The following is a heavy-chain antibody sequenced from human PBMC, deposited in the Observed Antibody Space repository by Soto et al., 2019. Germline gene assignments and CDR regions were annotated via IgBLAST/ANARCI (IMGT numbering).Heavy chain of an antibody. D-gene: IGHD3-22*01. J-gene: IGHJ4*02. CDR1: GFTFDDYA. CDR2: ISWNSGSI. Sequence: GGSLRLSCAASGFTFDDYAMHWVRQAPGKGLEWVSGISWNSGSIGYADSVKGRFTISRDNAKNSLYLQMNSLRAEDTALYYCAKDTFTKHYYDSSGYYYYFDYWGQGTLVTVSS. V-gene: IGHV3-9*01. CDR3: AKDTFTKHYYDSSGYYYYFDY.